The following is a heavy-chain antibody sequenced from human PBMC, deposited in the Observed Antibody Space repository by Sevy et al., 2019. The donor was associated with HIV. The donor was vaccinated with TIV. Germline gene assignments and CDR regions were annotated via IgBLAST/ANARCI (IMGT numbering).Heavy chain of an antibody. Sequence: GGSLRLSCAASGFTFSSYAMHWVRQAPGKGREWVAVISYDGRNKYYADSVKGRFTISRDNSKNTLYLQMNSLRAEDTAVYYCARQHCGGDRYPIKTGAFDIWGQGTMVTVSS. CDR3: ARQHCGGDRYPIKTGAFDI. V-gene: IGHV3-30*04. D-gene: IGHD2-21*02. CDR2: ISYDGRNK. CDR1: GFTFSSYA. J-gene: IGHJ3*02.